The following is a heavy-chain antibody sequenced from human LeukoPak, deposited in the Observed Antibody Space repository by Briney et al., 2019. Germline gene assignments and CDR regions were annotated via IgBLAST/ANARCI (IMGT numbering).Heavy chain of an antibody. D-gene: IGHD2-2*03. CDR3: ARVGYCSSTSCPSSP. CDR1: GGTFSSYA. V-gene: IGHV1-69*05. J-gene: IGHJ5*02. CDR2: IIPIFGTA. Sequence: SVKVSCKASGGTFSSYAISWVRQAPGQGLEWVGGIIPIFGTANYAQKFQGRVTITTDESTSTAYMELSSLRSEDTAVYYCARVGYCSSTSCPSSPWGQGTLVTVSS.